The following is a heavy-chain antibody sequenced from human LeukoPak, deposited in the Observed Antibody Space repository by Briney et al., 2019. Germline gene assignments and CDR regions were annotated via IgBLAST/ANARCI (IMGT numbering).Heavy chain of an antibody. J-gene: IGHJ4*02. D-gene: IGHD2-2*01. Sequence: PGGSLRLSCAASGFTFSSYAMSWVRQAPGKGLEWVSAFSGSGGSTFYADSVRGGFTLSRDISKNTLYLQINSQRAEDTAVYDCAKHDSGLYQLHHVDYWGQGTLVTVSS. CDR3: AKHDSGLYQLHHVDY. V-gene: IGHV3-23*01. CDR2: FSGSGGST. CDR1: GFTFSSYA.